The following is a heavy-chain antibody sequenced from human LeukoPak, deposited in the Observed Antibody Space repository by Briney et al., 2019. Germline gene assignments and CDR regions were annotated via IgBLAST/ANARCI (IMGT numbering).Heavy chain of an antibody. V-gene: IGHV4-39*01. CDR3: ARCGMDSITIFGVVIINAFDI. J-gene: IGHJ3*02. Sequence: SQTLSLTCTVSGGSISSSSYYWGWIRQPPGKGLEWIGSIYYSGSTYYNPSLKSRVTISVDTSKNQFSLKLSSVTAADTAVYYCARCGMDSITIFGVVIINAFDIWGQGTMVTVSS. CDR1: GGSISSSSYY. D-gene: IGHD3-3*01. CDR2: IYYSGST.